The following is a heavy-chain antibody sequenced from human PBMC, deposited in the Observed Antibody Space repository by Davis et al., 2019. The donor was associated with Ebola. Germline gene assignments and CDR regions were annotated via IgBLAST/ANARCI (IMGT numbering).Heavy chain of an antibody. D-gene: IGHD1-20*01. Sequence: GESLKISCQDSGDSFSTHWIGWVRQMPGKGLEWMGIIFTGDSDTRYSPSFRGLVTISADKSIKTAFLQWSSLKASDTAIYYCATLRRTITGMDDGFDIWGQGTMVTVSS. V-gene: IGHV5-51*01. CDR3: ATLRRTITGMDDGFDI. CDR2: IFTGDSDT. J-gene: IGHJ3*02. CDR1: GDSFSTHW.